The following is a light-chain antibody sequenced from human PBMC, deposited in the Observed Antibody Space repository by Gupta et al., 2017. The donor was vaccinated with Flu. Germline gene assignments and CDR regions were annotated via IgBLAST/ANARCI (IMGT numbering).Light chain of an antibody. V-gene: IGLV2-23*03. J-gene: IGLJ3*02. CDR1: SSDVGSYNL. CDR3: CSYAGSSTFLWV. Sequence: QSALAQPASVAGSPGQSIPIHCTGTSSDVGSYNLVSWYQQHPGKAPKLMIYEGSKRPSGVSNRFSGSKSGNTASLTISGLQAEDEADYYCCSYAGSSTFLWVFGGGTKLTVL. CDR2: EGS.